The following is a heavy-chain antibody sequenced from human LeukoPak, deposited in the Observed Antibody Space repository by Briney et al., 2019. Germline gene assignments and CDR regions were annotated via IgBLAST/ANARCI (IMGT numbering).Heavy chain of an antibody. J-gene: IGHJ4*02. Sequence: LSLTCTVSGYSITSAYYLGWVRQAPGKGLEWVGRTKNRANSYTTEYAASVKGRFTISRDDSKNSLRLQMNSLKTEDTAIYYCVASIISPSNYWGLGTLVTVSS. V-gene: IGHV3-72*01. CDR2: TKNRANSYTT. CDR3: VASIISPSNY. D-gene: IGHD3-10*01. CDR1: GYSITSAYY.